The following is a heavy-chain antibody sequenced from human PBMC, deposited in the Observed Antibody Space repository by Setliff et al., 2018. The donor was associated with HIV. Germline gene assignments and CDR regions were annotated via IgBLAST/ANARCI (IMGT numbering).Heavy chain of an antibody. V-gene: IGHV1-18*04. CDR1: GFIFNNFG. J-gene: IGHJ4*02. CDR2: ISLYNEYK. Sequence: GASVKVSCKTSGFIFNNFGVTWVRQAPGQELEWVAWISLYNEYKYYAPHFLGRVTMSTDTSTSTVDLGIRGLRADDTAIYYCARTQYTTTWPGNYWGQVTLVTVSS. CDR3: ARTQYTTTWPGNY. D-gene: IGHD1-1*01.